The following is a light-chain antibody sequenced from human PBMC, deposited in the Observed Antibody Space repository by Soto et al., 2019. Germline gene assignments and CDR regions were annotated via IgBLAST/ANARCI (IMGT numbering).Light chain of an antibody. CDR2: YKSDSDK. J-gene: IGLJ7*01. V-gene: IGLV5-45*02. CDR1: SDINVDTYN. Sequence: QLVLTQPSSLSASPGASASLTCTLRSDINVDTYNFYWYQQKPGSPPQYLLRYKSDSDKQQGSGVPSRFSGSKDASANAGILLISRLQSEDEADYYCMIWHSYAAVFGGGTQLTVL. CDR3: MIWHSYAAV.